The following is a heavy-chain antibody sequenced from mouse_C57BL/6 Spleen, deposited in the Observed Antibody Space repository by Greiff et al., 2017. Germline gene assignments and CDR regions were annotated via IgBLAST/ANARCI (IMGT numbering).Heavy chain of an antibody. CDR2: IRSKSSNYAT. CDR1: GFTFNTYA. V-gene: IGHV10-3*01. J-gene: IGHJ1*03. CDR3: VRGGTVVATDWYFDV. Sequence: EVQLVESGGGLVQPKGSLKLSCAASGFTFNTYAMHWVRQAPGKGLEWVARIRSKSSNYATYYADSVKDRFTISRDDSQSMLYLQMNNLKTEDTAMYYCVRGGTVVATDWYFDVWGTGTTVTVSS. D-gene: IGHD1-1*01.